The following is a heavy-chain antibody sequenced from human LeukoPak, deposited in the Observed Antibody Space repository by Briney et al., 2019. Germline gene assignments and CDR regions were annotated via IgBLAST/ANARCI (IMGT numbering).Heavy chain of an antibody. CDR1: GGSISSYY. D-gene: IGHD2-21*01. Sequence: SETLSLTCTVSGGSISSYYWSWIRQPPGKGLEWIGYIYCSGSTNYNPPLKSRVTISVDTSKNQFSLKLSSVTAADTAVYYCARGAYCGGDCFYFFDYWGQGTLVTVSS. J-gene: IGHJ4*02. CDR2: IYCSGST. CDR3: ARGAYCGGDCFYFFDY. V-gene: IGHV4-59*01.